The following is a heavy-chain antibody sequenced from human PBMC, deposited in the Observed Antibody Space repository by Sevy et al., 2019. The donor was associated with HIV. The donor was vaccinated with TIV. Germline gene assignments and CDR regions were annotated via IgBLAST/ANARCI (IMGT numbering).Heavy chain of an antibody. Sequence: GGSLRLSCAASGFIFSNSWIHWVRQAPGKGLVWVSHVNSDGQMTRYADSVKGRFTISRDNAKDTLFLQMNSLRAEDTAVYYCARGSRGTFGNWGQGTLITVSS. J-gene: IGHJ4*02. CDR2: VNSDGQMT. D-gene: IGHD1-26*01. V-gene: IGHV3-74*01. CDR3: ARGSRGTFGN. CDR1: GFIFSNSW.